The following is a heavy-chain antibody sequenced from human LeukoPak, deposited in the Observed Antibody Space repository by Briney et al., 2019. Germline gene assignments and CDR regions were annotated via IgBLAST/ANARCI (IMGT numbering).Heavy chain of an antibody. V-gene: IGHV4-61*02. Sequence: SETLSLACSVSGGSIRSESYYWSWIRQPAGKGLEWIGRIYSSGSSKFNPSLKSRVTISIDTSKNQFSLNLSSVTAADTAVYYCARDMTGSGWNDAFDIWGQGTMVTVSS. CDR3: ARDMTGSGWNDAFDI. D-gene: IGHD6-19*01. CDR2: IYSSGSS. J-gene: IGHJ3*02. CDR1: GGSIRSESYY.